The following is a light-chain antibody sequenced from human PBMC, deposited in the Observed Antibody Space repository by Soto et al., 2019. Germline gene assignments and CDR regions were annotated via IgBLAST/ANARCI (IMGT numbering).Light chain of an antibody. CDR2: GNA. CDR1: SANIGAGYE. Sequence: QSVLTQPPSVSGAPGQRVTISCTGSSANIGAGYEVHWYQQLPGSAPKLLIHGNAHRPSGVPDRFSGSKSGTSASLAITGLQAEEEADYYCHSYENTDYVFGTGTKVPVL. J-gene: IGLJ1*01. V-gene: IGLV1-40*01. CDR3: HSYENTDYV.